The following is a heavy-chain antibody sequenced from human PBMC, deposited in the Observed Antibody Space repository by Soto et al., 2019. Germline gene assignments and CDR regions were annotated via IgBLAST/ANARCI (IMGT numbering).Heavy chain of an antibody. D-gene: IGHD2-8*01. J-gene: IGHJ5*02. CDR2: IYYSGST. Sequence: KTSETLSLTCTVSGGSISSGGYYWSWIRQHPGKGLEWIGYIYYSGSTYYNPSLKSRVTISVDTSKNQFSLKLSSVTAADTAVYYCARAGGHCTNGVCYELFDRWGQGTLVTVYS. CDR3: ARAGGHCTNGVCYELFDR. V-gene: IGHV4-31*03. CDR1: GGSISSGGYY.